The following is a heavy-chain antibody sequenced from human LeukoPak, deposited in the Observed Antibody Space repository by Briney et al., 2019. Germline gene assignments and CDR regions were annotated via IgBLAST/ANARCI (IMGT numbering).Heavy chain of an antibody. CDR3: AKSSITMVRGVHPFDY. J-gene: IGHJ4*02. V-gene: IGHV3-23*01. CDR1: GLTFNRNA. Sequence: PGGSLRLSCAASGLTFNRNAISWVRQAPGKGLEWVSTIGGSGGSTYYADSVKGRFTISRDNSKNTLYLQMNSLRAEDTAVYYCAKSSITMVRGVHPFDYWGQGTLVTVSS. CDR2: IGGSGGST. D-gene: IGHD3-10*01.